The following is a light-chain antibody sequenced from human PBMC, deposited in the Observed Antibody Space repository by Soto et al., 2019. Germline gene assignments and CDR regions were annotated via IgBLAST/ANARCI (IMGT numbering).Light chain of an antibody. CDR2: EVS. V-gene: IGLV2-8*01. CDR1: SSDVGDYNY. CDR3: SSFGGNRNYV. Sequence: QSALTRPPSASGSPGQSVTISCTGASSDVGDYNYVSWYQQHPGKAPKLIIYEVSKRPSGVPDRFSGSKSGNTASLTVSGLQADDEADYYCSSFGGNRNYVFGTGTKVTVL. J-gene: IGLJ1*01.